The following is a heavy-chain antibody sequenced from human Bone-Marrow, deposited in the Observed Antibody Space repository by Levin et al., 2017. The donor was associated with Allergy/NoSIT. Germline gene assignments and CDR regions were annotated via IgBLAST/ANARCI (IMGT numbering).Heavy chain of an antibody. CDR2: ISYDGDFI. Sequence: PGGSLRLSCAASGFSFRSYGMHWVRQAPGKGLEWVGLISYDGDFIFFEGSVKDRFPISREHSNNTLFLQIDSLISKDTAIYYCAKSPTLTGYYEWFDPWGQGTLVTVSS. J-gene: IGHJ5*02. D-gene: IGHD3-9*01. V-gene: IGHV3-30*18. CDR3: AKSPTLTGYYEWFDP. CDR1: GFSFRSYG.